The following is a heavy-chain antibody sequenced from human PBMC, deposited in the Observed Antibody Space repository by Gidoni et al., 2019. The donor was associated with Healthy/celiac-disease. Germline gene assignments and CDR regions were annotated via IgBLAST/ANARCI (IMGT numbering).Heavy chain of an antibody. D-gene: IGHD2-15*01. J-gene: IGHJ5*02. V-gene: IGHV3-49*03. CDR2: SRRKAYGGTT. CDR1: VFTFGDYA. Sequence: EVQLVESGGGLVQPGRSLRLSCTASVFTFGDYAMSWFRQAPGKGLEWVGFSRRKAYGGTTEYAASVKGRFTISRDDSKSIAYLQMNSLKTEDTAVYYCTSTPFHGPNWFDPWGQGTLVTVSS. CDR3: TSTPFHGPNWFDP.